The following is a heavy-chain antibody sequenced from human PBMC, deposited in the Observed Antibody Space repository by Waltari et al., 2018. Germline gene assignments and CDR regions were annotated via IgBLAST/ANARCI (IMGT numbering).Heavy chain of an antibody. V-gene: IGHV4-59*11. CDR2: IYYSGST. CDR1: GGSISSHY. J-gene: IGHJ3*02. CDR3: ARAWGYGDAFDI. D-gene: IGHD2-15*01. Sequence: QVQLQESGPGLVKPSETLSLTCTVSGGSISSHYWRWTRQPPGKGLEWIGYIYYSGSTNYNPSLKSRVIISVDTSKNQFSLKLSSVTAADTAVYYCARAWGYGDAFDIWGQGTMVTVSS.